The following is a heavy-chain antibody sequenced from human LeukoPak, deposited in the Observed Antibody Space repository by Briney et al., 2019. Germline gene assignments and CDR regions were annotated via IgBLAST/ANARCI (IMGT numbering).Heavy chain of an antibody. D-gene: IGHD7-27*01. CDR2: IDPSGGST. Sequence: ASVKVSCKASGYTFTSYYMHWVRQAPGQGLEWMGIIDPSGGSTSYAQKFQGRVTMTRDTSTSTVYMELSSLRSEDTAVYYCAREWGNKAFDYWGQGTLVTVSS. V-gene: IGHV1-46*01. CDR1: GYTFTSYY. CDR3: AREWGNKAFDY. J-gene: IGHJ4*02.